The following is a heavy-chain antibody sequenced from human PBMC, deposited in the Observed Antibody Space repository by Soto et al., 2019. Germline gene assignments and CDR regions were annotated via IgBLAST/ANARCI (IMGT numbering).Heavy chain of an antibody. J-gene: IGHJ4*02. CDR3: ARVHNWNYVIPYYFDY. D-gene: IGHD1-7*01. V-gene: IGHV1-46*01. CDR1: GYTFTSYY. CDR2: INPSGGST. Sequence: ASVKVSCKASGYTFTSYYMHWVRQAPGQGLEWMGIINPSGGSTSYAQKLQGRVTMTTDTSTSTAYMELRSLRSDDTAVYYCARVHNWNYVIPYYFDYWRQGTLVTVSS.